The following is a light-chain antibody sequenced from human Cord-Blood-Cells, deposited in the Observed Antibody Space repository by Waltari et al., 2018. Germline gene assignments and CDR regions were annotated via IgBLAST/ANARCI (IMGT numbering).Light chain of an antibody. J-gene: IGLJ1*01. CDR3: CSYAGSSTYV. CDR1: SSDVGSYNL. CDR2: EGS. Sequence: QSALTQPASVSGSPGQSITISCTGTSSDVGSYNLVSWYQQHPGKAPKLMIYEGSKRPSGFSNRFPGSKSGNTASLTSSGLQAEDDADYYCCSYAGSSTYVFGTGTKVTVL. V-gene: IGLV2-23*01.